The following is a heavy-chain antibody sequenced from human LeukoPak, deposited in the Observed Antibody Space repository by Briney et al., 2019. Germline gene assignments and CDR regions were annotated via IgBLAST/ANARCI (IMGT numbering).Heavy chain of an antibody. CDR3: ARVYQLLSEDAFDI. V-gene: IGHV1-46*01. CDR2: INPSGGST. Sequence: ASVKVSCKASGYTFTSYYMHWVRQAPGQGLEWMGIINPSGGSTSYAQKLQGRVTMTTDTSTSTAYMELRSLRSDDTAVYYCARVYQLLSEDAFDIWGQGTMVTVSS. J-gene: IGHJ3*02. D-gene: IGHD2-2*01. CDR1: GYTFTSYY.